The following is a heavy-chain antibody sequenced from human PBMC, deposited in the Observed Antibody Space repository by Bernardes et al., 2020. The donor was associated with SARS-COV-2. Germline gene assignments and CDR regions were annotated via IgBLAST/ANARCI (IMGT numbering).Heavy chain of an antibody. Sequence: GSLRLSCAASGFTFSSYSMNWVRQAPGKGLEWVSTITSSSSFIYYADSVTGRFTISRDNAKNSLYLQMSSLRDEDTAVYYCVRDSGSNFDYWGQGTLVTVSS. J-gene: IGHJ4*02. D-gene: IGHD1-26*01. CDR1: GFTFSSYS. CDR2: ITSSSSFI. CDR3: VRDSGSNFDY. V-gene: IGHV3-21*01.